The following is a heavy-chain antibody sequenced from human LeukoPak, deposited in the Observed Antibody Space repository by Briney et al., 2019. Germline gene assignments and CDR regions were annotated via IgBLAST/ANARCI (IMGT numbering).Heavy chain of an antibody. CDR2: INPDGSNM. Sequence: GGFLRLSCAASGFSFSSYWMSWVRQAPGKGLEWVANINPDGSNMLYVDSVKGRFTISRDNAKNSLYLQMNNLRAEDTAVYFCVSGFLQWLYWGQGTLVTVSS. D-gene: IGHD3-3*01. J-gene: IGHJ4*02. CDR3: VSGFLQWLY. V-gene: IGHV3-7*01. CDR1: GFSFSSYW.